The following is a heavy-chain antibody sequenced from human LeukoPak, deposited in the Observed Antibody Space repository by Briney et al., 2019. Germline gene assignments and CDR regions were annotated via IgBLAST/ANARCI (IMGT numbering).Heavy chain of an antibody. CDR1: GFTFSSYA. CDR2: ISGSGGST. CDR3: AKTRQPDITMVRGAYGGEYYFDY. V-gene: IGHV3-23*01. Sequence: PGGSLRLSCAASGFTFSSYATSWVRQAPGKGLEWVSAISGSGGSTYYADSVKGRFTISRDNSKNTLYLQMNSLRAEDTAVYYCAKTRQPDITMVRGAYGGEYYFDYWGQGTLVTVSS. J-gene: IGHJ4*02. D-gene: IGHD3-10*01.